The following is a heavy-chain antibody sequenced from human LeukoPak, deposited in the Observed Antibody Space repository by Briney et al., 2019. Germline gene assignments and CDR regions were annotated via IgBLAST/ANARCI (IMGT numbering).Heavy chain of an antibody. Sequence: GGSLRLSCAASGSTFSSYGMHWVRQAPGKGLEWVAVISYDGSNKYYADSVKGRFTISRDNSKNTLYLQMNSLRAEDTAVYYCAKDGGYYYYGMDVWGQGTTVTVSS. CDR3: AKDGGYYYYGMDV. CDR1: GSTFSSYG. CDR2: ISYDGSNK. D-gene: IGHD3-10*01. V-gene: IGHV3-30*18. J-gene: IGHJ6*02.